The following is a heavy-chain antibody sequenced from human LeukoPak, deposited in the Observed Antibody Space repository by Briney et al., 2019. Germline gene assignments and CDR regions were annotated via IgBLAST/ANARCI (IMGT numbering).Heavy chain of an antibody. CDR2: INHSGST. J-gene: IGHJ3*02. V-gene: IGHV4-34*01. D-gene: IGHD6-19*01. CDR3: ARYDSSGRDAFDI. CDR1: GGSFSGYY. Sequence: SETLSLTCAVYGGSFSGYYWSWIRQPPGKGLEWIGEINHSGSTNYNSSLKSRVTISVDTSKNQFSLKLSSVTAADTAVYYCARYDSSGRDAFDIWGQGTMVTVSS.